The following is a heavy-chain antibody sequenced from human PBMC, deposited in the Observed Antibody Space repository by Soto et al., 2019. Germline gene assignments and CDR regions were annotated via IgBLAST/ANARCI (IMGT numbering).Heavy chain of an antibody. V-gene: IGHV1-18*04. CDR3: ARDLAKGGGSAGFDY. Sequence: GASVKVSCKASGYTFTSYGISWVRQAPGQGLEWMGWISAYNGNTNYAQKLQGRVTMTTDTSTSTAYMELRSLRSDDTAVYYCARDLAKGGGSAGFDYWGQGTLVTVYS. CDR2: ISAYNGNT. CDR1: GYTFTSYG. D-gene: IGHD1-26*01. J-gene: IGHJ4*02.